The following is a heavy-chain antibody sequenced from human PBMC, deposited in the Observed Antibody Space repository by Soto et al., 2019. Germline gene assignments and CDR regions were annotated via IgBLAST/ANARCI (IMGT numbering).Heavy chain of an antibody. Sequence: PGGSLRLSCAASEFTFSNYAMSWVRQAPGKGLEWVSAIGYGGGTKYYADSVKGRFTISRDNSKNTLYLQMNSLRAEDTAVYYCVRDNNDIVLLVYPFGFHTFDYWGQGTLVTVSS. CDR3: VRDNNDIVLLVYPFGFHTFDY. CDR2: IGYGGGTK. J-gene: IGHJ4*02. V-gene: IGHV3-23*01. CDR1: EFTFSNYA. D-gene: IGHD2-8*01.